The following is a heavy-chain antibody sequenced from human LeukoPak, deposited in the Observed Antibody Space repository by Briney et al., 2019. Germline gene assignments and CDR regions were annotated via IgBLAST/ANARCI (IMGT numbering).Heavy chain of an antibody. Sequence: PSETLSLTCTVSGGSISSGSYYWSWIRQPAGKGLEWIGRIYTSGSTNYNPSLKSRVTISVDTSKNQFSLKLSSVTAADTAVYYCARDGCSGGSCKYNLFDPWGQGTLVTVSS. CDR2: IYTSGST. CDR1: GGSISSGSYY. CDR3: ARDGCSGGSCKYNLFDP. J-gene: IGHJ5*02. D-gene: IGHD2-15*01. V-gene: IGHV4-61*02.